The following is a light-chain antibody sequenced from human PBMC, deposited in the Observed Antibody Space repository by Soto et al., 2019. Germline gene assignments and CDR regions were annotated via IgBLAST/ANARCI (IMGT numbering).Light chain of an antibody. CDR2: LGS. CDR1: QSLLHSNGYNY. CDR3: MQALQTPIT. J-gene: IGKJ5*01. Sequence: DIVMTQSPLSLPVTPGEPASISCRSSQSLLHSNGYNYLDWYLQRPGQSPHLLIYLGSNRASGVPDRFSGSGSGTDFTLNISRVEAEDVGVYYCMQALQTPITFGQGTRLEIK. V-gene: IGKV2-28*01.